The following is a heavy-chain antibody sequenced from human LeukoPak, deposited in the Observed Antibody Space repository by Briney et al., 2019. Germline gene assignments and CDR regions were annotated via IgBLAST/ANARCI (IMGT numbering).Heavy chain of an antibody. CDR3: ARVPEAVAETYYFDY. D-gene: IGHD6-19*01. Sequence: SETLSLTCTVSGGSVSNYFWSWIRQPPGKGQEWIGNIHHSGRTYYNPSVKSRVTISLDTSKNQFSLKLTSVTAADTAVYYCARVPEAVAETYYFDYWGQGTLVTVSS. J-gene: IGHJ4*02. CDR2: IHHSGRT. CDR1: GGSVSNYF. V-gene: IGHV4-59*02.